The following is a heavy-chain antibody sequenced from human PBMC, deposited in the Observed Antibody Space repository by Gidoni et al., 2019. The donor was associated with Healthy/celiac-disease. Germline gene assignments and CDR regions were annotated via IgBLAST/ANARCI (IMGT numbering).Heavy chain of an antibody. V-gene: IGHV1-46*01. D-gene: IGHD3-10*01. Sequence: QVQLVQSGAEVKKPGASVKVSCKASGYTFTSYYMHWVRQAPGQGLEWMGIINPSGGSTSYAQKFQGRFTMTRDTSTSTVYMELSSLRSEDTAVYYCARVPVGYYGSGSYAGSDYWGQGTLVTVSS. CDR3: ARVPVGYYGSGSYAGSDY. CDR2: INPSGGST. J-gene: IGHJ4*02. CDR1: GYTFTSYY.